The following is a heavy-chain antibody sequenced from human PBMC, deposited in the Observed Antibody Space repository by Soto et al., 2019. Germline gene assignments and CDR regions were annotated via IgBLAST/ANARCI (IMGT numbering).Heavy chain of an antibody. D-gene: IGHD6-19*01. CDR2: IGVGSGNT. CDR3: ATIAVADNLDY. V-gene: IGHV1-58*01. Sequence: SVKVSCKASGFTFTSSAVQWVRQARGQRLEWIGWIGVGSGNTNYAQKFQERVTITRDMSTSTVYIELSSLRSEDTAVYYCATIAVADNLDYWGQGTLVTVSS. J-gene: IGHJ4*02. CDR1: GFTFTSSA.